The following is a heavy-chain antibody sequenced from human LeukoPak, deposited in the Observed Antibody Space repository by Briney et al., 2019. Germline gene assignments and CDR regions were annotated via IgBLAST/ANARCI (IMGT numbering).Heavy chain of an antibody. CDR2: ISSSSSYI. V-gene: IGHV3-21*01. Sequence: GGSLRLSCAASGFTFSSYSMNWVRQAPGKGLEWVSSISSSSSYIYYAYSVKGRFTISRDNAKNSLYLQMNSLRAEDTAVYYCARDLIAAAGTPRTRFDYWGQGTLVTVSS. CDR1: GFTFSSYS. J-gene: IGHJ4*02. CDR3: ARDLIAAAGTPRTRFDY. D-gene: IGHD6-13*01.